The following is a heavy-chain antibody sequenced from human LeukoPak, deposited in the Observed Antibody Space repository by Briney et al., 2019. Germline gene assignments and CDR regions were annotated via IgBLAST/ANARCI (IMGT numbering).Heavy chain of an antibody. CDR3: AKDSPRNLVITSFDY. V-gene: IGHV3-23*01. Sequence: GGSLRLSCAASGFTFSGYAMSWVRQAPGKGLEWVSAISGSGGSTYYADSVKGRFTISRDNSKNTLYLQMNSLRAEDTAVYYCAKDSPRNLVITSFDYWGQGTLVTVSS. CDR2: ISGSGGST. D-gene: IGHD3-22*01. J-gene: IGHJ4*02. CDR1: GFTFSGYA.